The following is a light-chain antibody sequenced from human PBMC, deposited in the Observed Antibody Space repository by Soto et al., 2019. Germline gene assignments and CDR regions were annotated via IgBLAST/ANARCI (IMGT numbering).Light chain of an antibody. CDR2: EVT. V-gene: IGLV2-8*01. CDR1: SVDINY. J-gene: IGLJ3*02. Sequence: QSVLTQPPSASGSRGQSVTISCTGTSVDINYVSWFQQHPGKAPKLIICEVTKRPSGVPDRFSGSKSGNTASLTVSGLRDDDEADYYCSSYAGRDIWVFGGGTKVTVL. CDR3: SSYAGRDIWV.